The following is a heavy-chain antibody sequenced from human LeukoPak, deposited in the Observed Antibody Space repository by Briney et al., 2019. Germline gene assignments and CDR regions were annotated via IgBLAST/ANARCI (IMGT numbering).Heavy chain of an antibody. D-gene: IGHD6-6*01. V-gene: IGHV1-8*02. CDR3: AREMRREYSSSSDLDY. CDR2: MNPNSGNT. CDR1: GYTFTGYY. J-gene: IGHJ4*02. Sequence: ASVKVSCKASGYTFTGYYMHWVRQAPGQGLEWMGWMNPNSGNTGYAQKFQGRVTMTRNTSISTAYMELSRLRSDDTAVYYCAREMRREYSSSSDLDYWGQGTLVTVSS.